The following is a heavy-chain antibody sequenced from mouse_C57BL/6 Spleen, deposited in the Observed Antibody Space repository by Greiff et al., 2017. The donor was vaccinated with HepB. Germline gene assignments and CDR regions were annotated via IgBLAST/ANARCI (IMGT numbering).Heavy chain of an antibody. Sequence: QVQLKESGAELVRPGTSVKVSCKASGYAFTNYLIAWVKQRPGQGLEWIGVINPGSGGTNYNEKFKGKATLTADKSSSTAYMQLSSLTSEDSAVYFCARSRDYYGSSWFTYWGQGTLVTVSA. CDR3: ARSRDYYGSSWFTY. CDR2: INPGSGGT. J-gene: IGHJ3*01. V-gene: IGHV1-54*01. D-gene: IGHD1-1*01. CDR1: GYAFTNYL.